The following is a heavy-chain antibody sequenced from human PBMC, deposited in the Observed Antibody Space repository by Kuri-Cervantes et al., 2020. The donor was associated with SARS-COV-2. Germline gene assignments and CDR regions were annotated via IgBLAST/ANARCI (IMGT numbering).Heavy chain of an antibody. V-gene: IGHV3-23*01. CDR2: ISGSGGST. CDR1: GFTFSSYA. CDR3: ASSGWDYYDSSGYYYYYYGMDV. J-gene: IGHJ6*02. Sequence: GESLKISCAASGFTFSSYAMSWVRQAPGKGLEWVSAISGSGGSTYYADSVKGRFTISRDNSKNTLYLQMNSLRAEDTAVYYCASSGWDYYDSSGYYYYYYGMDVWGQGTTVTVSS. D-gene: IGHD3-22*01.